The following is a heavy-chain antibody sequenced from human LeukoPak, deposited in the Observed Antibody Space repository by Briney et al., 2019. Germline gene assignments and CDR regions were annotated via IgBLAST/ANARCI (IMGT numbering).Heavy chain of an antibody. CDR1: GFTFSNFV. J-gene: IGHJ4*02. Sequence: GGSLRLSCAASGFTFSNFVMSWVRQAPGKGLEWVAVIWYDGSNKYYVDSVKGRFTISRDISKNTLYLQMNSLSAEDTAVYYCARHGYNYGFDYWGQGTLVTVSS. CDR3: ARHGYNYGFDY. CDR2: IWYDGSNK. D-gene: IGHD5-24*01. V-gene: IGHV3-33*08.